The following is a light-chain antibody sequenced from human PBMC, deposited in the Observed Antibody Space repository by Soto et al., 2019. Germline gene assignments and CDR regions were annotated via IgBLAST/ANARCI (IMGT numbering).Light chain of an antibody. CDR1: QSINFW. V-gene: IGKV1-5*03. J-gene: IGKJ2*01. CDR3: QHYDRYPYT. Sequence: DIQMTQSPSTLSASVGDRVTITCRASQSINFWLAWYQQKPGKAPKLLICKASSLQSGVPSRFSGSGSGTDFTLTISGLQPDDFATYFCQHYDRYPYTFGQGTSLDIK. CDR2: KAS.